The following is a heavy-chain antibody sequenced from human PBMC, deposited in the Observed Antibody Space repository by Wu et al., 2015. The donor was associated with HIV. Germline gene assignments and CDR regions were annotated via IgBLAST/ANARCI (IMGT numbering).Heavy chain of an antibody. D-gene: IGHD4-23*01. J-gene: IGHJ4*02. Sequence: QVQLVQSGAEVKKPGSSVKVSCKASGDTFNIFAINWVRQAPGQGLEWMGGIIPAFGTTDYAGKFQGRVTISADDSTSTAYMELKRLTSEDTAVYYCARPWQLRNGWPLFDYWGQGTLVTVSS. CDR2: IIPAFGTT. CDR1: GDTFNIFA. CDR3: ARPWQLRNGWPLFDY. V-gene: IGHV1-69*12.